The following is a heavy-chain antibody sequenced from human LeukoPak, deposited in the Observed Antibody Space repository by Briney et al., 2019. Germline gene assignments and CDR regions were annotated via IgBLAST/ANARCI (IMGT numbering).Heavy chain of an antibody. Sequence: SETLSLTCTASGGSISSSSYYWGWIRQPPGKGLEWIGSIYYSGSTYYNPSLKSRVTISVDTSKNQFSLKLSSVTAADTAVYYCARFGQLVRIVHYWGQGTLVTVSS. CDR2: IYYSGST. D-gene: IGHD6-6*01. V-gene: IGHV4-39*01. CDR1: GGSISSSSYY. CDR3: ARFGQLVRIVHY. J-gene: IGHJ4*02.